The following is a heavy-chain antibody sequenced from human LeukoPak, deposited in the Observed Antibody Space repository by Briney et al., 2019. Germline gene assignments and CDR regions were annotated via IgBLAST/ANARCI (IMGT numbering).Heavy chain of an antibody. J-gene: IGHJ4*02. CDR2: IWYDGSHK. Sequence: GGSLRLSCAASGFTFSNYGMHWVRQAPGKGLEWVAVIWYDGSHKYYADSVKGRFTISRDNAKNSLYLQMNSLRAEDTAVYYCATWPVAPFDYWGQGTLVTVSS. D-gene: IGHD5-12*01. V-gene: IGHV3-33*03. CDR1: GFTFSNYG. CDR3: ATWPVAPFDY.